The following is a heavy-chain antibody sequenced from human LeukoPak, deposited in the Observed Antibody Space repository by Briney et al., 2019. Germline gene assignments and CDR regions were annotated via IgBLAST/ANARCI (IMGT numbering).Heavy chain of an antibody. Sequence: SGPPLVKPTQTLTLTSTFSGFSLSTSGVGVVWIRQPPEKALEWLALIYWDDDKRYSPSLKSRLTITKDTSKNQVVLTMTNMDPVDTATYYCAHRPLQLWFDYWGQGTLVTVSS. CDR2: IYWDDDK. D-gene: IGHD5-18*01. CDR3: AHRPLQLWFDY. J-gene: IGHJ4*02. V-gene: IGHV2-5*02. CDR1: GFSLSTSGVG.